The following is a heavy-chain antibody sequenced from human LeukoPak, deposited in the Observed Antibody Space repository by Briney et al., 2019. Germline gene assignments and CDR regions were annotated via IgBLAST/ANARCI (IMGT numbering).Heavy chain of an antibody. CDR2: INPGGSSI. J-gene: IGHJ4*02. CDR1: GFTFSSYW. Sequence: GGSLRLSCAASGFTFSSYWMHWVRQVPGKGLVWVARINPGGSSITYADSVKGRFTISRDNAKNTLYLQMDSLRAEDTGVYYCARSNRADDYWAQGTLVTVSS. V-gene: IGHV3-74*01. D-gene: IGHD1-14*01. CDR3: ARSNRADDY.